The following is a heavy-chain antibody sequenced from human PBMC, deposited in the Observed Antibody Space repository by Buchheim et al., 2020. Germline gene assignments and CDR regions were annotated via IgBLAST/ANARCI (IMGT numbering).Heavy chain of an antibody. J-gene: IGHJ6*03. D-gene: IGHD6-13*01. Sequence: QVQLVQSGAEVKKPGASVKVSCKASGYTFTSYYMHWVRQAPGQGLEWMGIINPGGGSTSYAQKFQGRVTMTRDTSTSTVYMELSSLRSDDTAVYYCARDSAAAGPYYYYMDVWGKGTT. V-gene: IGHV1-46*01. CDR1: GYTFTSYY. CDR2: INPGGGST. CDR3: ARDSAAAGPYYYYMDV.